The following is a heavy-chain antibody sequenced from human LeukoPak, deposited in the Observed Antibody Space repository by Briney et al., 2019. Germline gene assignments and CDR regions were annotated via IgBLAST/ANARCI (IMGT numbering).Heavy chain of an antibody. J-gene: IGHJ6*02. V-gene: IGHV1-69*04. CDR3: ARDRTDSGYDYYYYYGMDV. CDR2: IIPILGIA. D-gene: IGHD5-12*01. Sequence: SVKVSCKASGGTFSSYTISWVRQAPGQGLEWMGRIIPILGIANYAQKFQGRVTITADKSTSTAYVELSSLRSEDTAVYYCARDRTDSGYDYYYYYGMDVWGQGTTVTVSS. CDR1: GGTFSSYT.